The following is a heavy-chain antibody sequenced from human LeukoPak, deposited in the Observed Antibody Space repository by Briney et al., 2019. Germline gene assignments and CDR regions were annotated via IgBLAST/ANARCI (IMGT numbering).Heavy chain of an antibody. V-gene: IGHV3-7*01. CDR1: GFTFSGYW. CDR3: ATSSNAPGNH. J-gene: IGHJ5*02. CDR2: IKEDGSAQ. D-gene: IGHD2-2*01. Sequence: GGSLRLSCAASGFTFSGYWMSWVRQAPGKGPEWVANIKEDGSAQYYVGSVKGRFTISRDNAKNSLNLQMNSLRAEDTAVYYCATSSNAPGNHWGQGTLVTVSS.